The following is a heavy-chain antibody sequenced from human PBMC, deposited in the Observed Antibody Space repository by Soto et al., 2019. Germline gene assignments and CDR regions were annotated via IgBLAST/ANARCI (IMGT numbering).Heavy chain of an antibody. CDR2: ISYDGSNK. CDR1: GFTFSSYG. J-gene: IGHJ4*02. V-gene: IGHV3-30*18. CDR3: AKELLGYVDY. Sequence: PGGSLRLSCAASGFTFSSYGMRWVRQAPGKGLEWVAVISYDGSNKYYADSVKGRFTISRDNSKNTLYLQMNSLRAEDTAVYYCAKELLGYVDYWGQGTLVTVSS. D-gene: IGHD2-2*01.